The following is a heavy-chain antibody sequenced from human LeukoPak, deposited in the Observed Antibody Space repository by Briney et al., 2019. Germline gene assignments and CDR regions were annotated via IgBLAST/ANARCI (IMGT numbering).Heavy chain of an antibody. CDR3: GYYDFWSGYYAIDY. Sequence: SVKVSCKASGATFSSYAISWVRHAPGQGLEWMGGIIPIFGTANYAQKFQGRVTITTDESTSTAYMELSSLRSEDTAVYYCGYYDFWSGYYAIDYWGQGTLVTVSS. J-gene: IGHJ4*02. V-gene: IGHV1-69*05. D-gene: IGHD3-3*01. CDR1: GATFSSYA. CDR2: IIPIFGTA.